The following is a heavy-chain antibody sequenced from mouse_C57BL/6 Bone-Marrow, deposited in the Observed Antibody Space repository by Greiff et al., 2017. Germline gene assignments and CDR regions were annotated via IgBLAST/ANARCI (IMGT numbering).Heavy chain of an antibody. V-gene: IGHV1-39*01. J-gene: IGHJ3*01. CDR1: GYSSTDYN. D-gene: IGHD1-1*01. CDR3: AREGFTTVVEDWFAY. CDR2: INPNYGTT. Sequence: VQLQQSGPELVKPGASVKISCKASGYSSTDYNMNWVKQSNGKSLEWIGVINPNYGTTSYNQKFKGKATLTVDQSSSTAYMQLNSLTSGDSAVYYCAREGFTTVVEDWFAYWGQGTLVTVSA.